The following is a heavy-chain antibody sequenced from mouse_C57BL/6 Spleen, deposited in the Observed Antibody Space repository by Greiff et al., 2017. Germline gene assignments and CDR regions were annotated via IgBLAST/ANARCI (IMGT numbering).Heavy chain of an antibody. Sequence: VQLQQSVAELVRPGASVKLSCTASGFNFKNTYMHWVKQRPEQGLEWIGRIDPANGNTKYAPKFQGKATITADTSSNTAYLQLSSLTSEDTAIYYCDRVEYFDDRGQGTTLTVSS. J-gene: IGHJ2*01. CDR1: GFNFKNTY. D-gene: IGHD1-1*01. CDR2: IDPANGNT. CDR3: DRVEYFDD. V-gene: IGHV14-3*01.